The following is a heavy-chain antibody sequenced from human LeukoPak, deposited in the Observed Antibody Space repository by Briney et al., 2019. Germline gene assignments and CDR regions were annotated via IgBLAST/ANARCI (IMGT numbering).Heavy chain of an antibody. CDR1: GGSISSSSYY. J-gene: IGHJ4*02. Sequence: PSETLSLTCTVSGGSISSSSYYWGWIRQPPGTGLEWIGSIYYSGSTYYNPSLKSRVTISVDTSKNQFSLKLSSVTAADTAVYYCARSRGYSSSYRIYYFDYWGQGTLVTVSS. D-gene: IGHD6-6*01. CDR2: IYYSGST. CDR3: ARSRGYSSSYRIYYFDY. V-gene: IGHV4-39*01.